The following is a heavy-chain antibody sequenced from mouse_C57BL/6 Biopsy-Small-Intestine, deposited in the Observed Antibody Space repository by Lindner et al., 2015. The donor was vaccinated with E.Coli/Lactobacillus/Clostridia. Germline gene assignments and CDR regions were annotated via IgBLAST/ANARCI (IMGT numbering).Heavy chain of an antibody. CDR3: ATITTVVAPNY. Sequence: VQLQESGAELAKPGASVKLSCKASGYTFTSYWMHWVKQRPGQGLEWIGYINPSSGYTKYNQKFKDKATLTADKSSSTAYMQLSCLTSEDSAVYFCATITTVVAPNYWGQGTTLTVSS. CDR1: GYTFTSYW. V-gene: IGHV1-7*01. CDR2: INPSSGYT. D-gene: IGHD1-1*01. J-gene: IGHJ2*01.